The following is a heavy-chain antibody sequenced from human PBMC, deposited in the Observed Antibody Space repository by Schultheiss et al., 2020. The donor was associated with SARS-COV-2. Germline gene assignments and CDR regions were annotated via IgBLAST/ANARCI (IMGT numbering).Heavy chain of an antibody. D-gene: IGHD3-10*01. V-gene: IGHV4-34*01. J-gene: IGHJ4*02. CDR1: GGSFSGYF. CDR3: ARKIYGSGSYYDY. CDR2: ITHGGAT. Sequence: SETLSLTCAVYGGSFSGYFWSWIRQPPGKGLEWIGEITHGGATNYNPSLKSRVTISVDTSKNQFSLELSSVTAADTAVYYCARKIYGSGSYYDYWGQGTLVTVSS.